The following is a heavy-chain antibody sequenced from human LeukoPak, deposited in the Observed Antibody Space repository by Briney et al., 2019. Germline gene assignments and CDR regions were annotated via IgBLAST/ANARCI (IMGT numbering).Heavy chain of an antibody. CDR2: ISGSGGST. J-gene: IGHJ4*02. D-gene: IGHD2-2*01. CDR3: AKGGSPSCYSSSGY. V-gene: IGHV3-23*01. Sequence: GGSLRLSCAASGFTFSSYAMSWVRQAPGKGLEWVSAISGSGGSTYYADSVKGRFTISRDNSKNTLYLQMNSLRGEDTAVYYCAKGGSPSCYSSSGYWGRGTLVTVSS. CDR1: GFTFSSYA.